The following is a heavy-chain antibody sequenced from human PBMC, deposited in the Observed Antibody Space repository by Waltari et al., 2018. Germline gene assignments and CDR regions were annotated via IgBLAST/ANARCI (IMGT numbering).Heavy chain of an antibody. CDR2: IRFDGTGQ. D-gene: IGHD3-10*01. CDR1: GFPLRMSS. J-gene: IGHJ4*02. Sequence: EVYLAESGGALVQPGGSLRLSCVASGFPLRMSSMSWVRQAPGKGLEWVANIRFDGTGQYYVDSVRGRFTISRDNTRNSLYLQMNGLRDDDTAVYYCARGSADFVRFWDSWGQGTLVTVSS. CDR3: ARGSADFVRFWDS. V-gene: IGHV3-7*03.